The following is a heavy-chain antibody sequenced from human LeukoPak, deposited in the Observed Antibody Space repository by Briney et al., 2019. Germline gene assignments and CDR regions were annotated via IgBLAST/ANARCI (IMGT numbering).Heavy chain of an antibody. V-gene: IGHV5-51*01. CDR1: GYSFTSYW. CDR2: IYPGDSDT. D-gene: IGHD2-2*02. Sequence: GESLKISCKGSGYSFTSYWIGWVRQMPRKGLEWMGIIYPGDSDTRYSPSFQGQVTISADKPISTAYLQWSSLKASDTAMYYCARLNQPLLYPVDYWGQGTLVTVSS. CDR3: ARLNQPLLYPVDY. J-gene: IGHJ4*02.